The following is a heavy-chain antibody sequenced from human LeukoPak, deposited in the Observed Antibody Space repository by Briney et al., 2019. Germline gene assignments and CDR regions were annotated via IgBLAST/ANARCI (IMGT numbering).Heavy chain of an antibody. D-gene: IGHD4-23*01. CDR1: GFTFSSYS. J-gene: IGHJ4*02. CDR2: ISSSGSTI. Sequence: GGSLRLSCAASGFTFSSYSMNWVRQAPGKGLEWVSYISSSGSTIYYADSVKGRFTISRDNAKNSLYLQMNSLRAEDTAVYYCASAADYGGLWGQGTLVTVSS. V-gene: IGHV3-48*04. CDR3: ASAADYGGL.